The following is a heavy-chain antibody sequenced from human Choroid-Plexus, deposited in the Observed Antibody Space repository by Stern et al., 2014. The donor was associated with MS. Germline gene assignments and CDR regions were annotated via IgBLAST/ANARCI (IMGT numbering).Heavy chain of an antibody. CDR1: GYNFTGYY. V-gene: IGHV1-2*02. CDR2: INPNTGGT. J-gene: IGHJ6*02. Sequence: VQLVQSGAEVKKPGASVKVSCKTSGYNFTGYYIHWVRQAPGQGLEWMAWINPNTGGTKYAKKFQGRVTMSRDTSISTAYVELSSLTSDDTAVYYCARDQRGITIFGVVTDYYYLGMDVWGQGTTVTVSS. CDR3: ARDQRGITIFGVVTDYYYLGMDV. D-gene: IGHD3-3*01.